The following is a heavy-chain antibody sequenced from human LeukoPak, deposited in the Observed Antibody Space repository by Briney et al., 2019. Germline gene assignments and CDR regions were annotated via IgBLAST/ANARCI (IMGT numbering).Heavy chain of an antibody. Sequence: GGSLRLSCAASGFTFSSYWMYWVRQAPGKGLVWVSRINTDGKTTNYADSVKGRFTISRDNAKNTLYLQMNSLRAEDTAVYYCARVITLTRGGRSDYWGQGTLVTVSA. CDR2: INTDGKTT. D-gene: IGHD3-10*01. J-gene: IGHJ4*02. CDR3: ARVITLTRGGRSDY. V-gene: IGHV3-74*01. CDR1: GFTFSSYW.